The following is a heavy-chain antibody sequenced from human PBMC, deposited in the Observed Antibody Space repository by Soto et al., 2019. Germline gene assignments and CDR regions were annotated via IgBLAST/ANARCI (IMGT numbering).Heavy chain of an antibody. V-gene: IGHV4-30-2*01. CDR3: ARDMVRGLHAFDI. Sequence: SETLSLTCAVSGGSISSGGYSWSWIRQPPGKGLEWIGYIYHSGSTYYNPSLKSRVTISVDRSKNQFSLKLSSVTAADTAVYYCARDMVRGLHAFDIWGQGAMVTVSS. D-gene: IGHD3-10*01. CDR2: IYHSGST. CDR1: GGSISSGGYS. J-gene: IGHJ3*02.